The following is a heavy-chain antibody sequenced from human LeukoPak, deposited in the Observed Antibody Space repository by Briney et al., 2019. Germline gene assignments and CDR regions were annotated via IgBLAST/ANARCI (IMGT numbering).Heavy chain of an antibody. J-gene: IGHJ5*02. D-gene: IGHD3-10*01. CDR2: IHSSGSA. CDR3: ARNSYYYQTHDT. Sequence: PSETLSLTCTVSGGSISDYYGSWIRQPPGKGLEWIGYIHSSGSANYKPSLKSRATISVDTSKNQCSLKVSSVTAADTAKYYCARNSYYYQTHDTWGQGTLVTVSS. V-gene: IGHV4-59*08. CDR1: GGSISDYY.